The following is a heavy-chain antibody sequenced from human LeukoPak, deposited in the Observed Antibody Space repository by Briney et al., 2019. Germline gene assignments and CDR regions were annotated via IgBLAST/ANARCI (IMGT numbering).Heavy chain of an antibody. CDR3: ARGDNNGRYSDY. V-gene: IGHV1-69*05. CDR1: GGTFSSYA. D-gene: IGHD1-14*01. CDR2: IIPIFGTA. Sequence: AASVKVSXKASGGTFSSYAISWVRQVPGQGLEWMGGIIPIFGTANYAQKFQGRFTITTDESTNTAYMELSSLRFEDTAVYYCARGDNNGRYSDYWGQGTLVTVSS. J-gene: IGHJ4*02.